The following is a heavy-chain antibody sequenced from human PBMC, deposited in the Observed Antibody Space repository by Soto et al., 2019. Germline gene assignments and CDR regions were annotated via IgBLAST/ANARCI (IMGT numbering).Heavy chain of an antibody. D-gene: IGHD3-3*01. CDR2: IYYSGST. Sequence: TSETLSLTXTVSGGSISSYYWSWIRQPPGKGLEWIGYIYYSGSTNYNPSLKSRVTISVDTSKNQFSLKLSSVTAADTAVYYCARARYDFFDYYYYGMDVWGQGTTVTVSS. V-gene: IGHV4-59*01. CDR1: GGSISSYY. J-gene: IGHJ6*02. CDR3: ARARYDFFDYYYYGMDV.